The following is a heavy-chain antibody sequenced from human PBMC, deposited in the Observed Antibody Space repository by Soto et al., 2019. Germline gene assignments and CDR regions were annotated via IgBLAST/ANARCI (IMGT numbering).Heavy chain of an antibody. D-gene: IGHD3-16*01. CDR1: GFTFNMYW. V-gene: IGHV3-74*03. J-gene: IGHJ4*02. Sequence: EVQLVESGGGLVQPGGSLRLSCAASGFTFNMYWMHWVRQAPGKGLLWVSRINGDGTDTTYADSVKGRFTISRDNAKNTVYLQMNRLRAEDTAVYYCAREVGRGSGSYYLDYWGQETLVTVSS. CDR2: INGDGTDT. CDR3: AREVGRGSGSYYLDY.